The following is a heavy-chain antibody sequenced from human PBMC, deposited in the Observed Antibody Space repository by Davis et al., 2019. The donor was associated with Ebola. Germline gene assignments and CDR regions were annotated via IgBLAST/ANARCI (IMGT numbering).Heavy chain of an antibody. D-gene: IGHD5-18*01. Sequence: GGSLRLSCKGSGYIFTNYWIGWVRQMPGKGLEWMGIIYLGDSNTRYSPSFQGQVTISADKSITTAYLHWSSLKASDTATYYCARLPLGYNYGFDYWGQGTLVTVSS. V-gene: IGHV5-51*01. CDR3: ARLPLGYNYGFDY. CDR1: GYIFTNYW. J-gene: IGHJ4*02. CDR2: IYLGDSNT.